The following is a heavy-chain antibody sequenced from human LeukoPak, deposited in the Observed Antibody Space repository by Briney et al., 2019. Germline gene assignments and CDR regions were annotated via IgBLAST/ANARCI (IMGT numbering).Heavy chain of an antibody. CDR3: ASTGYCSSTSCYTFDY. J-gene: IGHJ4*02. CDR1: GGSISSSSYY. V-gene: IGHV4-39*01. CDR2: IYYSGST. Sequence: SETLSLTCTVSGGSISSSSYYWGWIRQPPGKGLEWIGSIYYSGSTYYNPSLKSRVTISVDTSKNQLSLKLSSVTAADTAVYYCASTGYCSSTSCYTFDYWGQGTLVTVSS. D-gene: IGHD2-2*02.